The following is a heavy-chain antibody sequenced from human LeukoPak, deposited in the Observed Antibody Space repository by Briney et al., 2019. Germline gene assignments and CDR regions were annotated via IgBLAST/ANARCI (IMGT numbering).Heavy chain of an antibody. CDR2: ISSSSSYI. CDR3: ARADRLGAALLASFDY. D-gene: IGHD3-16*01. Sequence: PGGSLRLSCAASGFTFSSYIMNWVRQAPGKGLEWVSSISSSSSYIYYADSVKGRFTISRDNAKNSLYLQMNSLRAEDTAVYYCARADRLGAALLASFDYWGQGTLVTVSS. J-gene: IGHJ4*02. V-gene: IGHV3-21*01. CDR1: GFTFSSYI.